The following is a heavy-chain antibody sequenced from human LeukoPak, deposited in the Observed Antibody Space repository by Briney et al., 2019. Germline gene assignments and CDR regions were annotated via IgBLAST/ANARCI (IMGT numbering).Heavy chain of an antibody. Sequence: GGSLRLSCAASGFTVGANYMSWVRQAPGKGLEWVSIIYIVGTTHYADSVKGRFTISRDNAKNTLYLQMNSLRAEDTAVYYCARDLLGYTPWGQGTLVTVSS. CDR2: IYIVGTT. CDR1: GFTVGANY. D-gene: IGHD6-13*01. J-gene: IGHJ4*02. V-gene: IGHV3-53*01. CDR3: ARDLLGYTP.